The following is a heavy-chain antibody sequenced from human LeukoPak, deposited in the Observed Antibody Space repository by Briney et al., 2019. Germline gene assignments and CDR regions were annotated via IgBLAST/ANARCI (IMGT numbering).Heavy chain of an antibody. D-gene: IGHD4-23*01. Sequence: GGSLRLSCAASGFTFSSYEMHWVRQAPGKGLEWVSYISSSDSTVYYADSVKGRFTISRDNAKNSLYLQMNSLRAEDTAVYYCARDYGGSSPFDYWGQGTLVTVSS. V-gene: IGHV3-48*03. CDR2: ISSSDSTV. CDR1: GFTFSSYE. J-gene: IGHJ4*02. CDR3: ARDYGGSSPFDY.